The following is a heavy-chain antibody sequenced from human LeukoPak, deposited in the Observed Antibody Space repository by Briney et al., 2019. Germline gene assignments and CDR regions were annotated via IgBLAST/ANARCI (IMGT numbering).Heavy chain of an antibody. D-gene: IGHD6-13*01. CDR1: GFTVSSNS. CDR2: IHSGGTT. Sequence: PGGSLRLSCAASGFTVSSNSMTWVRQAPGKGLEWVSVIHSGGTTYCADSVKGRFTISRDNSKNTLYLQMNSLRLEDTAVYYCASSSWSRSNWFDPWGQGTLVTVSS. V-gene: IGHV3-66*02. J-gene: IGHJ5*02. CDR3: ASSSWSRSNWFDP.